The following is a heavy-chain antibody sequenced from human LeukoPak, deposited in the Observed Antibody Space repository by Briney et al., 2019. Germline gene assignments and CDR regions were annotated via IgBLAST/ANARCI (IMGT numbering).Heavy chain of an antibody. D-gene: IGHD5-12*01. CDR1: GFSFNIYP. CDR2: VSSDGSDK. V-gene: IGHV3-30*04. J-gene: IGHJ4*02. CDR3: ARGRSGYGYGYGY. Sequence: GGSLRLSCAASGFSFNIYPMHWVRQAPGKGLEWVSAVSSDGSDKYYADSVKGRYTISRDNSWNTLYLQMHSLRPEDTAVYYCARGRSGYGYGYGYWGQGTLVTVSS.